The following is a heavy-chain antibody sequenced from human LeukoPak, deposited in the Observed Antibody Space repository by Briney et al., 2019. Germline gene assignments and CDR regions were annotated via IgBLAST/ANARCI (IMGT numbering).Heavy chain of an antibody. J-gene: IGHJ3*02. Sequence: PSEPLSHTCAVYGVSFNGYYWSWIRQPPGKGLEGIGEINHSGGTNYNPSLNSRVTVSVDTSKNQFSLKLSSVPAADTAVYYCAREVFFGELPRHDAFDIWGQGTMVSVSS. V-gene: IGHV4-34*01. CDR3: AREVFFGELPRHDAFDI. CDR1: GVSFNGYY. CDR2: INHSGGT. D-gene: IGHD1-26*01.